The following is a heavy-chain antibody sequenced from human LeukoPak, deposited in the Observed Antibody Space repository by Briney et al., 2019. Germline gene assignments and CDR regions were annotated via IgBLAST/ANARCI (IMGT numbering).Heavy chain of an antibody. CDR1: GYTFTAYY. J-gene: IGHJ4*02. CDR3: ARDLGVTVRPFSLFY. CDR2: INPNSGVT. V-gene: IGHV1-2*02. Sequence: ASVKVSCKASGYTFTAYYMHWVRQAPGQGPEWMGWINPNSGVTNYAQKFQGRVIMTSDTSISTAYMEFSRLKSDDTAMYYCARDLGVTVRPFSLFYWGQGTLVTVSS. D-gene: IGHD6-6*01.